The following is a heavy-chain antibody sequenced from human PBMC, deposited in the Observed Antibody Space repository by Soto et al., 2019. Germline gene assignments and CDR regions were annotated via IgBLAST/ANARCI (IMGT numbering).Heavy chain of an antibody. CDR2: ISSSSSYI. CDR1: GFTFSSYS. V-gene: IGHV3-21*01. D-gene: IGHD3-3*01. J-gene: IGHJ3*01. CDR3: ARYHDFWSGHADAFDV. Sequence: GGSLSLSCAASGFTFSSYSMNWVRQAPGKGLEWVSSISSSSSYIYYADSVKGRFTISRDNAKNSLYLQMNSLRAEDTAVYYCARYHDFWSGHADAFDVWGQGTMVTVSS.